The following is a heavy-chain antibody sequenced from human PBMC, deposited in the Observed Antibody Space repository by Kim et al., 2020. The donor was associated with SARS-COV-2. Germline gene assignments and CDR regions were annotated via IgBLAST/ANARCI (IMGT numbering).Heavy chain of an antibody. D-gene: IGHD6-19*01. J-gene: IGHJ6*03. V-gene: IGHV4-59*01. CDR1: GGSISSYY. Sequence: SETLSLTCTVSGGSISSYYWSWIRQPPGKGLEWIGYIYYSGSTNYNPSLKSRVTISVETSKNQFSLKLSSVTAADTAVYYCARVTHSSGWSMDYYYYYYVDVWGKGTTVTVSS. CDR3: ARVTHSSGWSMDYYYYYYVDV. CDR2: IYYSGST.